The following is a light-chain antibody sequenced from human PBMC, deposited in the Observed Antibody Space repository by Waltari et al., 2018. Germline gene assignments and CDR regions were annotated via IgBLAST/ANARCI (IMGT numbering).Light chain of an antibody. CDR3: QTGGHGTWV. CDR1: SGHSSNV. V-gene: IGLV4-69*01. Sequence: QLVLTQSPSASASLGASVQLTCTLTSGHSSNVIAWLPQQPETGPRYLMKVNSDGSHTKGDEIPDRFSGSSSGAERYLTISSLQSEDEADYYCQTGGHGTWVFGGGTKLTVL. CDR2: VNSDGSH. J-gene: IGLJ3*02.